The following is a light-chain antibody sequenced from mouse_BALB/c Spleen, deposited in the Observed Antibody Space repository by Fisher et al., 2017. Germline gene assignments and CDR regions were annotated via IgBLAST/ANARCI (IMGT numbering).Light chain of an antibody. CDR3: VQYAQFPRT. Sequence: DIVLTQSLSSMSVSLGDTVSITCHASQGISSNIGWLQQKPGKSFKGLIYHGTNLEDGVPSRFSGSGSGADYSLTISSLESEDFADYYCVQYAQFPRTFGGGTKLEIK. CDR1: QGISSN. CDR2: HGT. V-gene: IGKV14-100*01. J-gene: IGKJ1*01.